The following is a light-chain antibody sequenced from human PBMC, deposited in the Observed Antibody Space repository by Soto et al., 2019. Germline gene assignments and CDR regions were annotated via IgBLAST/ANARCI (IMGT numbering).Light chain of an antibody. CDR3: QQYSTWPPRYT. V-gene: IGKV3-15*01. Sequence: EIVMTQSPATLSVSPGGRATLSCRASQSVSSYLAWYQQRPGQPPRLLIYRASTRATGIPARFSGSGSGTEFSLTISSLQSEDFAVYYCQQYSTWPPRYTFGQRTKLEI. CDR2: RAS. J-gene: IGKJ2*01. CDR1: QSVSSY.